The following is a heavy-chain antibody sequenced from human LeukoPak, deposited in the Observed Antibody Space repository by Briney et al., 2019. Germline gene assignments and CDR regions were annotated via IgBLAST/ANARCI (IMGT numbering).Heavy chain of an antibody. V-gene: IGHV3-21*04. J-gene: IGHJ6*03. CDR2: ISSSSSYI. CDR3: AKAGAVAGDYYYYMDV. Sequence: GGSLRLSCAASGFTFSSYSMNWVRQAPGKGLEWVSSISSSSSYIYYADSVKGRFTISRDNAKNSLYLQMNSLRAEDTAVYYCAKAGAVAGDYYYYMDVWGKGTTVTVSS. D-gene: IGHD6-19*01. CDR1: GFTFSSYS.